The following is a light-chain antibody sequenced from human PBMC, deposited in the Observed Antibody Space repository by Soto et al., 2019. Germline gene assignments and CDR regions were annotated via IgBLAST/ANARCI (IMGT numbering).Light chain of an antibody. CDR2: DAS. V-gene: IGKV3-15*01. CDR3: QQFSKWPPWT. J-gene: IGKJ1*01. Sequence: EVLMTQSPATLSVSPGERATLSCRASQSVSSSLAWYQQKPGQAPRLLIYDASTRATDIPTRFSGSGSGTEFTLTISSLQSEDFAVYYCQQFSKWPPWTFGQGTKVEIK. CDR1: QSVSSS.